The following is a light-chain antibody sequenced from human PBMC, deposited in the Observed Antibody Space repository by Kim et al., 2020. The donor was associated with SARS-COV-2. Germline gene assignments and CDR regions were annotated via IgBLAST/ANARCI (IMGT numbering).Light chain of an antibody. CDR1: QLGDKY. CDR2: QDS. CDR3: QTWDSTSVV. V-gene: IGLV3-1*01. J-gene: IGLJ2*01. Sequence: SVSPGQTASVTCSGDQLGDKYACWYQQKSGQSPVLVMFQDSKRPSGIPERFSGSNSGNTATLTISGTQAMDEADYYCQTWDSTSVVFGGGTQLTVL.